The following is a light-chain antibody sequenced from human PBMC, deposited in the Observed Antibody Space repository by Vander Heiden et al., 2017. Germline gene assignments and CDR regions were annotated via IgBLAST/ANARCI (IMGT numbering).Light chain of an antibody. CDR3: LLYYGGAQV. Sequence: TGVTQEPSLTVSPGGTVTLTCASSTGAVTSGYYPNWFQQKPGQAPRALIYATSNKYSWTPARFSGSLLGGKAALTLSGVLPEDEAEYYCLLYYGGAQVFGGGTKLTVL. J-gene: IGLJ3*02. CDR2: ATS. CDR1: TGAVTSGYY. V-gene: IGLV7-43*01.